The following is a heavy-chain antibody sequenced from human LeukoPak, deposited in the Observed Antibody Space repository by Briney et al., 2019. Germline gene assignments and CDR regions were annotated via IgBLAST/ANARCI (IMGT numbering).Heavy chain of an antibody. J-gene: IGHJ3*02. D-gene: IGHD7-27*01. V-gene: IGHV1-69*05. CDR2: IIPIFGTA. Sequence: SVKVSCKASGGTFSSYAISWVRQAPGQGLEWMGGIIPIFGTANYAQKFQGRVTITTDESTSTAYMELSSLRSEDTAVYYCARRPLGIRAFDIWGQGTMVTVSS. CDR1: GGTFSSYA. CDR3: ARRPLGIRAFDI.